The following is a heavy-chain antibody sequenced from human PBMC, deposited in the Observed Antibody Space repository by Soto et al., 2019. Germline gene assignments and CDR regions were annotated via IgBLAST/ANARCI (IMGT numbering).Heavy chain of an antibody. J-gene: IGHJ2*01. CDR1: GGSFSGYY. Sequence: SETLSLTCAVYGGSFSGYYWTWIRQPPGTGLEWIGEINHSGSTNYNPSLKSRVTISVDTSKNQFSLKLTSVTAADTAVYYFARVRYYYDSRPLNWYFDLWGRGTLVTVSS. D-gene: IGHD3-22*01. V-gene: IGHV4-34*01. CDR3: ARVRYYYDSRPLNWYFDL. CDR2: INHSGST.